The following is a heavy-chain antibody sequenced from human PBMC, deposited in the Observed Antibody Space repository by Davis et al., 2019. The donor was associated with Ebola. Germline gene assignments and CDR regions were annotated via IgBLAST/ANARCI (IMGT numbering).Heavy chain of an antibody. J-gene: IGHJ5*02. CDR2: INHSGST. CDR3: ARGSHSGSYYRWFDP. CDR1: GGSFSGYY. V-gene: IGHV4-34*01. D-gene: IGHD1-26*01. Sequence: MPSETLSLTCAVYGGSFSGYYWSWIRQPPGKGLEWIGEINHSGSTNYNPSLKSPVTISVDTSKNQFSLKLSSVTAADTAVYYCARGSHSGSYYRWFDPWGQGTLVTVSS.